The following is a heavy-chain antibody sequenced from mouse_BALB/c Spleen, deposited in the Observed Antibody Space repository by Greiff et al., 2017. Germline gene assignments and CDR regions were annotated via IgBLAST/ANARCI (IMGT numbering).Heavy chain of an antibody. CDR2: ISSGSSTI. Sequence: DVMLVESGGGLVQPGGSRKLSCAASGFTFSSFGMHWVRQAPEKGLEWVAYISSGSSTIYYADTVKGRFTISRDNPKNTLFLQMTSLRSEDTAMYYCARSKDGNFYFDYWGQGTTLTVPS. CDR3: ARSKDGNFYFDY. V-gene: IGHV5-17*02. D-gene: IGHD2-1*01. CDR1: GFTFSSFG. J-gene: IGHJ2*01.